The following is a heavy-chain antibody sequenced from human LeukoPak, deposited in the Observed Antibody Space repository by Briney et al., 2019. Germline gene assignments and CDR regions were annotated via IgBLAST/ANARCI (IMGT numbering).Heavy chain of an antibody. J-gene: IGHJ1*01. D-gene: IGHD6-13*01. CDR1: GFTFSSFA. CDR2: IGGSGGAT. CDR3: ARDVGSYSSSWYREH. Sequence: PGGSLRLSCAASGFTFSSFAMTWVRQAPGKGLEWVSTIGGSGGATYYADSVKGRFTISRDNSKNTLYLQMNSLRAEDTAVYYCARDVGSYSSSWYREHWGQGTLVTVSS. V-gene: IGHV3-23*01.